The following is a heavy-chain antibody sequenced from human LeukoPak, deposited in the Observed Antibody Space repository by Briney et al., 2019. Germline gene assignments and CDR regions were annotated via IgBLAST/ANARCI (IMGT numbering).Heavy chain of an antibody. CDR1: GGSFSGYY. CDR2: INHSGST. V-gene: IGHV4-34*01. Sequence: PSETLSLTCAVYGGSFSGYYWSWIRQPPGKGLEWIAEINHSGSTNYNPSLKSRVTISVDTSKNQFSLKLSSVTAADTAVYYCARVDVGSSSWEALDYWGQGTLVTVSS. D-gene: IGHD6-13*01. J-gene: IGHJ4*02. CDR3: ARVDVGSSSWEALDY.